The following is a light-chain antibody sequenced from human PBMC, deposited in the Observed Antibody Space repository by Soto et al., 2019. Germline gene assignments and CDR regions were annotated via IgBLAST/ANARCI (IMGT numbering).Light chain of an antibody. CDR3: QQYNSYPT. V-gene: IGKV1-13*02. J-gene: IGKJ1*01. CDR2: AAS. CDR1: EGIRSA. Sequence: AIQLTQSPSSLSASVGDRVTITCRASEGIRSALGWYQQKPGKVTKLLIYAASTLQSGVPSRFSGSGSGTDFTLTISSLQPDDFATYYCQQYNSYPTFGHGTKVDI.